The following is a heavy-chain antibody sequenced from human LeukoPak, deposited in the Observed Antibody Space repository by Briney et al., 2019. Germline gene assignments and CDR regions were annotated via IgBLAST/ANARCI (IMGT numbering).Heavy chain of an antibody. Sequence: SQTLSLTCAISGDSVSSNSAAWNWIRQSPSRGLEWLGRTYYRSKWYNDYAVSVKSRITINPDTSKNQFSLQLNSVAPKDTAVYYCARGDPWQLVSGFDYWGQGTLVTVSS. V-gene: IGHV6-1*01. CDR3: ARGDPWQLVSGFDY. J-gene: IGHJ4*02. CDR2: TYYRSKWYN. CDR1: GDSVSSNSAA. D-gene: IGHD6-13*01.